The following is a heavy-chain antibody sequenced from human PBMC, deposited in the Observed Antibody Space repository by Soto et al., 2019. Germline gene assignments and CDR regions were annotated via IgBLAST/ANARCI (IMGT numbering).Heavy chain of an antibody. CDR2: ISYDESNK. V-gene: IGHV3-30-3*01. J-gene: IGHJ4*02. CDR1: GFTFSSHA. CDR3: AGDIAGAGDHFDH. D-gene: IGHD6-13*01. Sequence: QVHLVESGGGVVQPGRSLRLSCAASGFTFSSHAMHWVRQAPGKGLEWVAVISYDESNKYYADYVKGRVTISRDNSKNTLYVEMNSLRREDTAVYYCAGDIAGAGDHFDHWGQGTLLTVSS.